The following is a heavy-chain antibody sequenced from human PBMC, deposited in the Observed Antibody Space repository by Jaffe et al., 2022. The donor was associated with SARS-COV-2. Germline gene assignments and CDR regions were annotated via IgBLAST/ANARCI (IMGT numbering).Heavy chain of an antibody. CDR3: ARGAWLTNPEYYYYGMDL. CDR1: GYTFASNA. V-gene: IGHV1-3*01. D-gene: IGHD6-19*01. Sequence: QGQLVQSGAEVKKPGASVKVSCKASGYTFASNAIQWVRQAPGQRLEWLGWINGGNGVTEYSQKFLGRVTLTRDTSASTAYMDMNSLTSEDTAVYFCARGAWLTNPEYYYYGMDLWGQGTTVTVSS. J-gene: IGHJ6*02. CDR2: INGGNGVT.